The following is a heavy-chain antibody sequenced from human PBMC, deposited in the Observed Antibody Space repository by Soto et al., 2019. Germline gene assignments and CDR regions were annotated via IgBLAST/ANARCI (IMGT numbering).Heavy chain of an antibody. J-gene: IGHJ3*02. CDR2: INTNSGDT. CDR3: ARGPSHGAFDI. V-gene: IGHV1-2*04. CDR1: GYTFTDYY. Sequence: QVQRAQSGAEVKNPGASVKVSCKASGYTFTDYYIHWLRQAPAQGLEWMGWINTNSGDTKYAQKFQGWATMTRDTSISTTYMELSRLTSDDTALYYCARGPSHGAFDIWGQGTIITVSS.